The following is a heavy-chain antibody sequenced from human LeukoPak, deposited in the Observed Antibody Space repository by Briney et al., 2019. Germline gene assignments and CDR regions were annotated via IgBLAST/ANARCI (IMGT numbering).Heavy chain of an antibody. CDR2: IHDSGST. CDR1: GGFISSYY. D-gene: IGHD1-26*01. Sequence: PSETLSLTCTVSGGFISSYYWSWIRQPPGEGLEWIGYIHDSGSTNYNPSLKSRVTISVDTSTNRFSLKLNSVTAADTAIYYCARHKARGWEVLHYYYALDVWGQGTTVAVSS. J-gene: IGHJ6*02. CDR3: ARHKARGWEVLHYYYALDV. V-gene: IGHV4-59*08.